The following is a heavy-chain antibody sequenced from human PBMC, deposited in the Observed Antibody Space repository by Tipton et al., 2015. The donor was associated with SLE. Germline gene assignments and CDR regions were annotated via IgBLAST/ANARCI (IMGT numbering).Heavy chain of an antibody. CDR3: ARDCSGGSCYSDAFDI. CDR1: GGSISSYY. J-gene: IGHJ3*02. Sequence: LRLSCTVSGGSISSYYWSWIRQPPGKGLEWIGYIYTSGSTNYNPSLKSRVTISVDTSKNQFSLKLSSVTAADTAVYYCARDCSGGSCYSDAFDIWGQGTMVTVSS. D-gene: IGHD2-15*01. CDR2: IYTSGST. V-gene: IGHV4-4*08.